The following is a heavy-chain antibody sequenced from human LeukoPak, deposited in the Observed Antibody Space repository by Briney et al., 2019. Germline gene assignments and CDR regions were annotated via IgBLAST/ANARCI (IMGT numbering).Heavy chain of an antibody. CDR2: ISSSSSYI. CDR1: GFTFSSYS. CDR3: ARDSLIYDSWSAREGFDP. D-gene: IGHD3-3*01. V-gene: IGHV3-21*01. J-gene: IGHJ5*02. Sequence: GGSLRLSCAASGFTFSSYSMNWVRQAPGKGLEWVSSISSSSSYIYYADSVKGRFTISRDNAKNSLYLQMNSLRAEDTAVYYCARDSLIYDSWSAREGFDPWGQGTLVTVSS.